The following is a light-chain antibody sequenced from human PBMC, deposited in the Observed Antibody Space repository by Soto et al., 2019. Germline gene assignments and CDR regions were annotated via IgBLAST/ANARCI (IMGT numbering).Light chain of an antibody. Sequence: EIVLTQSPGTLSLSPGERATLSCRASQSISSSYLAWYQQKPGQAPRLLVSGASSRATGIPDRFSGSGSGTDFTLTISRLEPEEFAVYYCQQYGSSRFTFGPGTKVDLK. CDR2: GAS. CDR3: QQYGSSRFT. J-gene: IGKJ3*01. V-gene: IGKV3-20*01. CDR1: QSISSSY.